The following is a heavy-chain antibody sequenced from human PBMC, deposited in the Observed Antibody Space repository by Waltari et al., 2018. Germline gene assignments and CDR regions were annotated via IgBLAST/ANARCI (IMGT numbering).Heavy chain of an antibody. CDR2: INHSGGT. CDR3: ARGLWSYWYFDL. D-gene: IGHD3-10*01. CDR1: GGSFSGYY. J-gene: IGHJ2*01. V-gene: IGHV4-34*01. Sequence: QVQLQQWGAGLLKPSETLSLTCAVYGGSFSGYYCSWIRQPPGKGLEWIGEINHSGGTNCNPSRMSRVTLSVDTSKNQFSLKLSSVTAAVTAVYYCARGLWSYWYFDLWGRGTLVTVSS.